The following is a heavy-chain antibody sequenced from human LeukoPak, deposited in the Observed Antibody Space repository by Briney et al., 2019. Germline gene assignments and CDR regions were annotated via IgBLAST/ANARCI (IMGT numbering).Heavy chain of an antibody. CDR2: IYYSGST. Sequence: SETLSLTCTVSGGSISSYYWSWIRQPPGKGLEWIGYIYYSGSTNYNPSLKSRATISVDTSKNQFSLKLSSVTAADTAVYYCARGKGKEVPAAFDYWGQGTLVTVSS. CDR3: ARGKGKEVPAAFDY. J-gene: IGHJ4*02. CDR1: GGSISSYY. V-gene: IGHV4-59*01. D-gene: IGHD2-2*01.